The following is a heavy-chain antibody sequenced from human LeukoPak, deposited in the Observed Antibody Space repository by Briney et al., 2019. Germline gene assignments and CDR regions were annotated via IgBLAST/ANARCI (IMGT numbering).Heavy chain of an antibody. CDR1: GYSFTGYY. J-gene: IGHJ3*02. Sequence: ASVKVSCKASGYSFTGYYMHWVRQAPGQGLEWMGWINPNSGGTNYAQNFQGRVTMTRDMSISTAYMELSRLRSDDTAVYYCARNLWFGESTDAFDIWGQGTMVTVSS. V-gene: IGHV1-2*02. D-gene: IGHD3-10*01. CDR2: INPNSGGT. CDR3: ARNLWFGESTDAFDI.